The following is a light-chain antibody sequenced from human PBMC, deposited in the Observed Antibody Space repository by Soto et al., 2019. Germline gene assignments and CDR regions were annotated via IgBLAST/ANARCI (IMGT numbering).Light chain of an antibody. V-gene: IGKV1-5*03. J-gene: IGKJ3*01. Sequence: DIQMTQSPSTLSASVGDRVTITCRASQRTSGWLAWYQQKPGKAPKLLMYKVSTLESGVPSRFSGSGSETDFTLTISSLQPEDFAVYSCQQYGGSPLFTFGPGTRVDFK. CDR3: QQYGGSPLFT. CDR2: KVS. CDR1: QRTSGW.